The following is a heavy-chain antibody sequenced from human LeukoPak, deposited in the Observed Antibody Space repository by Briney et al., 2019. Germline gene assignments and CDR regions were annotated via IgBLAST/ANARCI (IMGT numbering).Heavy chain of an antibody. V-gene: IGHV3-23*01. J-gene: IGHJ4*02. D-gene: IGHD1-26*01. CDR2: SGSGGST. CDR3: AKRGAEVGATVAPGDY. Sequence: PGGSLRLSCAASGFTFTSYAMSWVRQAPGKGLEWVSASGSGGSTYYADSVRGRFTISSDNSKNTLYLQMNSLRAEDTAVYYCAKRGAEVGATVAPGDYWGQGTLVTVSS. CDR1: GFTFTSYA.